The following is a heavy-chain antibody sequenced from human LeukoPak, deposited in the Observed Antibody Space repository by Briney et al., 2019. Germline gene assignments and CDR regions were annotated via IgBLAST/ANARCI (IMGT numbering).Heavy chain of an antibody. Sequence: PGGSLRLSCATSGFTFSRYNMNWVRQAPGKGLEWVSSITSSSIYKYYADSMEGRFTISRDNAKNSLYLQMDSLRAEDTAVYYCARDGITMRILEYWGQGTLVTVSS. D-gene: IGHD3-10*01. V-gene: IGHV3-21*01. CDR3: ARDGITMRILEY. CDR1: GFTFSRYN. J-gene: IGHJ4*02. CDR2: ITSSSIYK.